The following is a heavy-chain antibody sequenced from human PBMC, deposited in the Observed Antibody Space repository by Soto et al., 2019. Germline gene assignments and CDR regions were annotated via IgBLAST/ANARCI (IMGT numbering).Heavy chain of an antibody. Sequence: ASVKVSCKASGGTFTSYDINWVRQATGQGLEWMGWMNPNSGNTGYAQKFQGRVTMTRNTSISTAYMELSSLRSEDTAVYYCARVFWGGDYGYYYYGMDVWGQGTTVTVSS. J-gene: IGHJ6*02. D-gene: IGHD4-17*01. V-gene: IGHV1-8*01. CDR3: ARVFWGGDYGYYYYGMDV. CDR1: GGTFTSYD. CDR2: MNPNSGNT.